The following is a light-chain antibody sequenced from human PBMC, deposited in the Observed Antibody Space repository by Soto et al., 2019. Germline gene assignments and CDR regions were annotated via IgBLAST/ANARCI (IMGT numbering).Light chain of an antibody. V-gene: IGKV3-15*01. CDR1: QSVSSN. CDR2: GAS. CDR3: QQYSTWPRT. Sequence: EIVMTQFPATLSVSPGERATLSCRASQSVSSNLAWYQQKPGQAPRLLIYGASTRATGIPARFSGSGSGTEFTLTINSLQSADFAIYYCQQYSTWPRTFGQGTKVEIK. J-gene: IGKJ1*01.